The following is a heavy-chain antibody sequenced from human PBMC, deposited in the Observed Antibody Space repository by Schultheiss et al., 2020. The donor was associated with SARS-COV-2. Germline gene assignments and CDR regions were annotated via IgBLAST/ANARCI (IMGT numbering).Heavy chain of an antibody. D-gene: IGHD2-8*01. CDR1: GGSFSGFY. V-gene: IGHV4-34*01. Sequence: SETLSLTCAVYGGSFSGFYWSWIRQHPGKGLEWIGYIYYSGSTNYNPSLKSRVTISVDTSKNQFSLKLSSVTAADTAVYYCARIRAVIPEMVYALYYYYGMDVWGQGTTVTVSS. J-gene: IGHJ6*02. CDR2: IYYSGST. CDR3: ARIRAVIPEMVYALYYYYGMDV.